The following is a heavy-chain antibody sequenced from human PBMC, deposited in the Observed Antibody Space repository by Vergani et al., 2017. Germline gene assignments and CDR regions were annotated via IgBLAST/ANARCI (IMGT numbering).Heavy chain of an antibody. J-gene: IGHJ6*03. D-gene: IGHD3-3*01. CDR3: ARVVFGVVNYYYYMDV. CDR1: GGSISSGGYY. Sequence: QVQLQESGPGLVKPSQTLSLTCTVSGGSISSGGYYWSWIRQHPGKGLGWIGSIYYSGSTYYNPSLKSQVTISVDTSKNQFSLKLSSVTAADTAVYYCARVVFGVVNYYYYMDVWGKGTTVTVSS. CDR2: IYYSGST. V-gene: IGHV4-31*01.